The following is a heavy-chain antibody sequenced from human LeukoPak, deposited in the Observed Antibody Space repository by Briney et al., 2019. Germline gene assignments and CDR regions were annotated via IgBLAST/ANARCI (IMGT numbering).Heavy chain of an antibody. CDR1: GYTFTSYG. CDR3: AREEETYYYDSSGLMP. V-gene: IGHV1-18*01. J-gene: IGHJ5*02. Sequence: GASVKVSCKASGYTFTSYGISWVRQAPGQGLEWMGWISAYNGNTNYAQKLQGRVTMTTDTSTSTAYMELRSLRSDDTAVYYCAREEETYYYDSSGLMPWGQGTLVTVSS. D-gene: IGHD3-22*01. CDR2: ISAYNGNT.